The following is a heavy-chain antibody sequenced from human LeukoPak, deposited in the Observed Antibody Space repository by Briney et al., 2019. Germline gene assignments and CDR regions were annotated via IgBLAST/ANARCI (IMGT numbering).Heavy chain of an antibody. D-gene: IGHD5-18*01. J-gene: IGHJ5*02. Sequence: ASVKASCKPPGYTFTSYAINWVPQATGQGFEWMGWMNANSGNTGYAQKFRGRVTMTRHTSISTAYMELSSLRSEDTAVYYCARVPHTAMGNWFDPWGQGTLVTVSS. V-gene: IGHV1-8*01. CDR3: ARVPHTAMGNWFDP. CDR2: MNANSGNT. CDR1: GYTFTSYA.